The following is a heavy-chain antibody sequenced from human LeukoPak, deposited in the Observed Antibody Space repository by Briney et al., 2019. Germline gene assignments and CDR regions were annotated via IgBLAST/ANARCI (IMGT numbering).Heavy chain of an antibody. J-gene: IGHJ4*02. D-gene: IGHD3-22*01. CDR2: INPSSGGT. CDR3: ARGARMYYYDSSGYNDY. CDR1: GYTFTSYY. Sequence: AASVKVSCKASGYTFTSYYMHWVRQAPGQGLEWMGCINPSSGGTNYTQKFQGRVTMTRDTSISTAYMELSRLRSDDTAVYYCARGARMYYYDSSGYNDYWGQGTLVTVSS. V-gene: IGHV1-2*02.